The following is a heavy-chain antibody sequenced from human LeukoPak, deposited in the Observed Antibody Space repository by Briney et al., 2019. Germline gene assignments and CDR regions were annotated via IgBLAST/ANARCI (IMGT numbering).Heavy chain of an antibody. CDR2: IYHSGST. CDR1: GYSISSGYY. J-gene: IGHJ6*02. CDR3: ARQDSYDVGV. Sequence: SETLSLTCTVSGYSISSGYYWGWIRQPPGKGLEWIGSIYHSGSTYYNPSLKSRVTISVDTSKNQFSLKLSSVTAAAPAVYYCARQDSYDVGVWGQGTTVTVSS. V-gene: IGHV4-38-2*02.